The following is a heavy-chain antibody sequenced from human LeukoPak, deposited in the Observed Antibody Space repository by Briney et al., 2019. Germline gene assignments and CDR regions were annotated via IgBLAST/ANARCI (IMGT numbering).Heavy chain of an antibody. CDR1: GYSISSGYY. V-gene: IGHV4-38-2*02. J-gene: IGHJ4*02. CDR3: ARDLPSTIIYDY. CDR2: NYHSGST. Sequence: SETLSLTCTVSGYSISSGYYWGWIRQPPGKGLEWIGSNYHSGSTYYNPSLKSRVTISVDTSKNQFSLKLSSVTAADTAVYYCARDLPSTIIYDYWGQGTLVTVSS. D-gene: IGHD3-10*01.